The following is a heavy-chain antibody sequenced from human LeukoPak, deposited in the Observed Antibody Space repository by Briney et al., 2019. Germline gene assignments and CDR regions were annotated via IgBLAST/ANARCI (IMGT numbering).Heavy chain of an antibody. D-gene: IGHD6-13*01. Sequence: PGRSLRLSCAASGFTFSSYAVHWVRQAPGKGLEWVAVISYDGSNKYYADSVKGRFTISRDNSKNTLYLQMNSLRAEDTAVYYCARDLGYSSSWHHFDYWGQGTLVTVSS. CDR2: ISYDGSNK. CDR3: ARDLGYSSSWHHFDY. J-gene: IGHJ4*02. V-gene: IGHV3-30-3*01. CDR1: GFTFSSYA.